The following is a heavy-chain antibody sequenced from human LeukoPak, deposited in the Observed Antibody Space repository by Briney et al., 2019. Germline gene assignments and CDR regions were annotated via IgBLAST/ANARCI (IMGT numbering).Heavy chain of an antibody. J-gene: IGHJ4*02. CDR3: ARGTYHSNSFES. Sequence: ASVKVSCKASGYTFSDSYIHWVRQAPQQGLEWMGWITPDSGATRYAEKFQGRVAMTRDTSITTAYMELSTLGFDDRATYYCARGTYHSNSFESWGQGTLVSVSS. V-gene: IGHV1-2*02. CDR1: GYTFSDSY. D-gene: IGHD2-2*01. CDR2: ITPDSGAT.